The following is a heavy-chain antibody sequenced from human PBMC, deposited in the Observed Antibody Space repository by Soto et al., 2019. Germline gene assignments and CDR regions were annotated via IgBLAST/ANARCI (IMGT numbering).Heavy chain of an antibody. CDR2: IKYSGTT. V-gene: IGHV4-39*01. Sequence: SETLSLTCTVSGGSISSSRCHWGWIRQPPGKGLEWIASIKYSGTTFYNPSLKSRVTLSVDTSKNQFALKLSSVTAADTAVYYCAAGEGVSIYYYGMDVWGKGTTVS. CDR3: AAGEGVSIYYYGMDV. D-gene: IGHD2-8*01. CDR1: GGSISSSRCH. J-gene: IGHJ6*04.